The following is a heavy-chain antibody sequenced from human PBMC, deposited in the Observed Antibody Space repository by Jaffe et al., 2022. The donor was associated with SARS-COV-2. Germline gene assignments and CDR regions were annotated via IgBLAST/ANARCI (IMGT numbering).Heavy chain of an antibody. V-gene: IGHV4-34*01. Sequence: QVQLQQWGAGLLKPSETLSLTCAVYGGSFSGYYWSWIRQPPGKGLEWIGEINHSGSTNYNPSLKSRVTISVDTSKNQFSLKLSSVTAADTAVYYCARLGEGAAAAPLWGQGTLVTVSS. J-gene: IGHJ4*02. CDR1: GGSFSGYY. CDR2: INHSGST. CDR3: ARLGEGAAAAPL. D-gene: IGHD6-13*01.